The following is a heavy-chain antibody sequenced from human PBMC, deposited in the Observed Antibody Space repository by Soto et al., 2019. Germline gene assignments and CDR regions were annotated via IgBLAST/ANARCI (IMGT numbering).Heavy chain of an antibody. Sequence: QLQLVQSAAEVKKPGASVRVSCKSYGYPFIKYGISWIRQAPEQGLEWMGWIKVDSGYTNYAQKFQGRVTMIADTSSDTALMELRSLRLDNTAVYFCATSYDSGFDPWGQGTLVSVSS. CDR1: GYPFIKYG. CDR3: ATSYDSGFDP. V-gene: IGHV1-18*04. J-gene: IGHJ5*02. CDR2: IKVDSGYT. D-gene: IGHD5-12*01.